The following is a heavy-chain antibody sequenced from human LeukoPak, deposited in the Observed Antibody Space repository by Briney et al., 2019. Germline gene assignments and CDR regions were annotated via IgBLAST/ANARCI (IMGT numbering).Heavy chain of an antibody. CDR3: AREWSGTSYGMDV. Sequence: ASVKVSCKASGYVFSNYAIHWVRQAPGQRLEWMGWINAGNGNTEYSQKFQGRVTITRDTSATAAYMELRSLRSDDTAVYYCAREWSGTSYGMDVWGQGTTVTVSS. D-gene: IGHD2-15*01. J-gene: IGHJ6*02. CDR1: GYVFSNYA. V-gene: IGHV1-3*01. CDR2: INAGNGNT.